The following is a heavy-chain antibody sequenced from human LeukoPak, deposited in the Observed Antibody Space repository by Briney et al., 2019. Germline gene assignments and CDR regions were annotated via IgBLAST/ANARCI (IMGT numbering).Heavy chain of an antibody. CDR2: ISGSGGST. CDR3: AKETDGGGEY. Sequence: PGGSLRLSCAASGFTVRSNYMSWVRQAPGKGLEWVSIISGSGGSTYYADSVKGRFTISRDNSKSTLYLQMNSLRIEDTAVYCCAKETDGGGEYWGQGTLVTVSS. D-gene: IGHD4-23*01. J-gene: IGHJ4*02. V-gene: IGHV3-23*01. CDR1: GFTVRSNY.